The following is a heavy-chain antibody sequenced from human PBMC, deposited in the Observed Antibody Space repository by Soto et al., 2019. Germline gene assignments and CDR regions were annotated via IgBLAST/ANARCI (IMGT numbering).Heavy chain of an antibody. V-gene: IGHV3-66*01. CDR3: TRGNYNRYYDL. D-gene: IGHD1-7*01. J-gene: IGHJ2*01. CDR1: GFTVSGYY. Sequence: EVQVVESGGGLVQPGGSLRLSCAASGFTVSGYYMTWVRQSPGKGLEWVSVVYSGGTTYYADSVKGRFTISRDNSKNTLYLQMNNLRAEGTSVYYCTRGNYNRYYDLWGRGTLVIVSS. CDR2: VYSGGTT.